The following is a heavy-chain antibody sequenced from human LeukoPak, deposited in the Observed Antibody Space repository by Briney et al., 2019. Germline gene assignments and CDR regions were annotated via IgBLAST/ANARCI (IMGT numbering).Heavy chain of an antibody. D-gene: IGHD3-10*01. J-gene: IGHJ4*02. V-gene: IGHV1-2*02. CDR3: ARGDGSGRYCIEY. CDR2: INPNSGGT. CDR1: GYTFTDYF. Sequence: ASVKVSCKAYGYTFTDYFMHWVRQGPGQGLEWMSWINPNSGGTNYAQRFQGRVTMTRDTSISTVYMELSRLTSDDTAVYYCARGDGSGRYCIEYWGQGTLVAVAS.